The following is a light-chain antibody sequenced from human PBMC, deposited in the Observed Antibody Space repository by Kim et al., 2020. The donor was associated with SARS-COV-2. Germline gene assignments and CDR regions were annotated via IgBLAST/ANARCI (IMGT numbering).Light chain of an antibody. CDR2: MAS. Sequence: AAVGDRVTITCRASQSISSWLAWYQQKPGKAPKLLISMASSLESGVPSRFSGSGSGTEFTLTIISLQPDDFATYFCQQYNYYPYSFAQGTKLEI. J-gene: IGKJ2*03. V-gene: IGKV1-5*03. CDR1: QSISSW. CDR3: QQYNYYPYS.